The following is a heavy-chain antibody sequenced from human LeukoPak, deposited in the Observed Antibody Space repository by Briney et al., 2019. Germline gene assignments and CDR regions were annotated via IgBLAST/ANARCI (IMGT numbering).Heavy chain of an antibody. J-gene: IGHJ4*02. D-gene: IGHD1-7*01. V-gene: IGHV3-23*01. CDR2: ISGSGGST. CDR1: GFTFSSYA. CDR3: ATQWEPELLFYY. Sequence: GGSLRLSCAASGFTFSSYAMSWVRQAPGKGLEWVSAISGSGGSTYYADSVKGRFTISRDNSKNTLYLQMNSLRAEDTAVYYFATQWEPELLFYYWGQGTLVTVSS.